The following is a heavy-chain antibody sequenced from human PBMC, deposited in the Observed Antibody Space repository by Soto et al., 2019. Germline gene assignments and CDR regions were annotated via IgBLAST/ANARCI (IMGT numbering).Heavy chain of an antibody. CDR1: GYIFSNYG. D-gene: IGHD7-27*01. CDR3: AKWGLSGHGMDV. CDR2: TSYDGSKK. V-gene: IGHV3-30*18. J-gene: IGHJ6*02. Sequence: QVQLVESGGGVVQPGRSLRLSCAASGYIFSNYGMHWVRQAPGKGLEGVAVTSYDGSKKYYADSVKGRFTISKDNSKNTVELQMNSLRIEDTAVYYCAKWGLSGHGMDVWGQGTTVTVSS.